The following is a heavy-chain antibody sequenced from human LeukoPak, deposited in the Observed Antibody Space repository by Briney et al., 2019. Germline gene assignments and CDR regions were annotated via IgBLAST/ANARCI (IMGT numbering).Heavy chain of an antibody. CDR1: GFTFSSYA. V-gene: IGHV3-30*04. CDR2: ISYDGSNK. J-gene: IGHJ6*03. D-gene: IGHD5-18*01. Sequence: PGGSLRLSCAASGFTFSSYAMHWVRQAPGKGLEWVAVISYDGSNKYYADSVKGRFTISRDNSKNTLYLQMNSLRAEDTAVYYCAREDTAYYMDVWGKGTTVTISS. CDR3: AREDTAYYMDV.